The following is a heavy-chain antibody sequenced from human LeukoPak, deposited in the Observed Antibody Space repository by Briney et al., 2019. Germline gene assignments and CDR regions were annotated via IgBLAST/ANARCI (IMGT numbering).Heavy chain of an antibody. CDR1: GGTFSSYA. Sequence: SVKVSRKASGGTFSSYAISWVRQAPGQGLEWMGGIIPIFGTANYAQKFQGRVTITADESTSTAYMELSSLRSEDTAVYYCASRTVTGYYYYGMDVWGQGTTVTVSS. J-gene: IGHJ6*02. CDR2: IIPIFGTA. CDR3: ASRTVTGYYYYGMDV. D-gene: IGHD4-17*01. V-gene: IGHV1-69*13.